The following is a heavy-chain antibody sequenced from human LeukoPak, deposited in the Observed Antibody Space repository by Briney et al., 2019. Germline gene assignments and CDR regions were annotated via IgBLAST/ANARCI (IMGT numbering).Heavy chain of an antibody. CDR2: IYSSGST. Sequence: PSETLSLTCSVSGGSISSFFWSWLRQPAGKGLEWIGRIYSSGSTYTNPSLKSRVTMSVDTSKNQISLILSSVTAADTAVYYCARLWRLSPYYYYYGMDVWGQGTPVTVSS. CDR1: GGSISSFF. V-gene: IGHV4-4*07. J-gene: IGHJ6*02. D-gene: IGHD4/OR15-4a*01. CDR3: ARLWRLSPYYYYYGMDV.